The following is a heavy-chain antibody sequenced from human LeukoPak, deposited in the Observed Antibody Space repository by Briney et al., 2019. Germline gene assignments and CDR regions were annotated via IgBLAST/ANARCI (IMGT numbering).Heavy chain of an antibody. CDR3: ARGRYCSGGSCYSGFDP. V-gene: IGHV1-69*06. J-gene: IGHJ5*02. CDR2: IIPIFGTA. CDR1: GGTFSSYA. D-gene: IGHD2-15*01. Sequence: GSSVKVSCEASGGTFSSYAISWVRQAPGQGLEWVGGIIPIFGTANYAQKFQGRVTITADKSTSTAYMELSSLRSEDTAVYYCARGRYCSGGSCYSGFDPWGQGTLVTVSS.